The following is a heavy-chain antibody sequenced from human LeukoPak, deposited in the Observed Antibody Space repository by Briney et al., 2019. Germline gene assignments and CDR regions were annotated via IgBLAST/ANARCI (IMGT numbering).Heavy chain of an antibody. CDR3: ARLRGYATYYFDY. CDR2: IHSGGGT. D-gene: IGHD3-16*01. J-gene: IGHJ4*02. CDR1: GFTVGTNY. Sequence: PGGSLRLSCAASGFTVGTNYINLVRQAPGKGLEWVSVIHSGGGTDYAESVKGRFTISRDTSKNTVFLQMNSLRVEDTAVYFCARLRGYATYYFDYWGRGTLVTVSS. V-gene: IGHV3-66*02.